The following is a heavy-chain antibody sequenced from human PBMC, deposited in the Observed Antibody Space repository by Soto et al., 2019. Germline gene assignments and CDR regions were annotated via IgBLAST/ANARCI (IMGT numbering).Heavy chain of an antibody. CDR1: GGTFSSYT. CDR3: ARDKNGMGCSSTRVFWFDP. V-gene: IGHV1-69*08. Sequence: QVQLVQSGAEVKKPGSSVKVSCNASGGTFSSYTISWVRQAPGQGLEWMGRIIPILGIANYAQKFQGRVTITADKSTSTAYMELSRLRTEDTAVYYCARDKNGMGCSSTRVFWFDPWGEGSLVTVSS. J-gene: IGHJ5*02. D-gene: IGHD2-2*01. CDR2: IIPILGIA.